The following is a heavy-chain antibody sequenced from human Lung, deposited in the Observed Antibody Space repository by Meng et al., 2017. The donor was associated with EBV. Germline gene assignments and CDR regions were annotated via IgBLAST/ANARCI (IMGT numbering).Heavy chain of an antibody. Sequence: VGSWGALVRTGVALRFSCAPSDFTFINYWMHWVRQAPGEGLVWVSRINEDGATTNYADSVKGRFTISRDNARNTLYLQMNSLRVEDTAVYYCSRDLAGSDDYWGQGTLVTVSS. CDR3: SRDLAGSDDY. V-gene: IGHV3-74*01. J-gene: IGHJ4*02. CDR2: INEDGATT. D-gene: IGHD1-14*01. CDR1: DFTFINYW.